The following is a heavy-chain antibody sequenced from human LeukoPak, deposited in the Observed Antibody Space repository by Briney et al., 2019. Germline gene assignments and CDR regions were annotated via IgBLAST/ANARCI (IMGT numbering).Heavy chain of an antibody. CDR3: ARDAYCGGDCYYYFDY. V-gene: IGHV3-21*01. CDR2: ISSSSSYI. Sequence: GGSLRPSCAASGFTFSSYRINWIRQAPGKGLEWVSSISSSSSYIHYADSVKGRFTISRDNAKNSLYLQMNSLKAEDTAVYYCARDAYCGGDCYYYFDYWGQGTLVTVSS. J-gene: IGHJ4*02. D-gene: IGHD2-21*02. CDR1: GFTFSSYR.